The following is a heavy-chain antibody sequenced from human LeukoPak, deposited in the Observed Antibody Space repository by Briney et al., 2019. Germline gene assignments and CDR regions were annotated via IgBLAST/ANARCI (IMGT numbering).Heavy chain of an antibody. CDR1: GFTFSSYG. Sequence: GGSLRLSCAASGFTFSSYGMHWVRQAPGKGLEWVSVIYSGGSTYYADSVKGRFTISRDNSKNTLYLQMNSLRAEDTAVYYCARVFGSYNWFDPWGQGTLVTVSS. CDR2: IYSGGST. D-gene: IGHD3-10*01. J-gene: IGHJ5*02. CDR3: ARVFGSYNWFDP. V-gene: IGHV3-53*01.